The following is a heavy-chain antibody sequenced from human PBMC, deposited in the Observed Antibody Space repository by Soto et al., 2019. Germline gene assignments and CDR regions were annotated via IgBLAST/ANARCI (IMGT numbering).Heavy chain of an antibody. CDR2: INHSGRT. CDR3: ASWLVGAPFDS. V-gene: IGHV4-34*01. D-gene: IGHD1-26*01. CDR1: RDSFTKNY. J-gene: IGHJ4*01. Sequence: PSQTLSLTCSVYRDSFTKNYCSWIRQPPGKGLDWIGEINHSGRTNFYPSLHRLVTISVSRSKNQCPRTLTSVTAADTGVYYCASWLVGAPFDSWGHGSLVTACS.